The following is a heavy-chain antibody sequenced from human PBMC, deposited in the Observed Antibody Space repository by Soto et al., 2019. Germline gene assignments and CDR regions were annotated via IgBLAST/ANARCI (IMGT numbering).Heavy chain of an antibody. CDR1: GYTFTSYG. CDR3: ATDKGDDIALFPAAMEGSFYFDMDV. V-gene: IGHV1-18*01. CDR2: ISGYNGNT. J-gene: IGHJ6*02. Sequence: CQASGYTFTSYGISWVRQAPGQGLEWMGWISGYNGNTKYARNVQGRLTMTTDTSTSTAYMELRSLRSDDTAVYYCATDKGDDIALFPAAMEGSFYFDMDVWGQGTTVTVSS. D-gene: IGHD2-2*01.